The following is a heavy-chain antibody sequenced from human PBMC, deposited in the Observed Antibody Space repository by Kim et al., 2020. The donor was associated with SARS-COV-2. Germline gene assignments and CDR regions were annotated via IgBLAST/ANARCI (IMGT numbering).Heavy chain of an antibody. CDR3: ARAQSYDFWSGYFSTNFDY. CDR1: GYTFTGYY. V-gene: IGHV1-2*02. D-gene: IGHD3-3*01. CDR2: INPNSGGT. J-gene: IGHJ4*02. Sequence: ASVKVSCKASGYTFTGYYMHWVRQAPGQGLEWMGWINPNSGGTNYAQKFQGRVTMTRDTSISTAYMELSRLRSDDTAVYYCARAQSYDFWSGYFSTNFDYWGQGTLVTVSS.